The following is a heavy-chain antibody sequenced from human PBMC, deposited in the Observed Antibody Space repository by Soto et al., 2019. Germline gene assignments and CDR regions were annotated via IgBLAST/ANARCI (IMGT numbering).Heavy chain of an antibody. V-gene: IGHV4-34*01. CDR3: ARGTIFGVVIIGTNYGMDV. D-gene: IGHD3-3*01. CDR1: GGSCSGYY. Sequence: SEPLPVTCAVYGGSCSGYYWSWISKTQGKGLEWIGEINHSGSTNYNPSLKSRVTISVDTSKNQFSLKLSSVTAADTAVYYCARGTIFGVVIIGTNYGMDVWGQGTTVTVSS. J-gene: IGHJ6*02. CDR2: INHSGST.